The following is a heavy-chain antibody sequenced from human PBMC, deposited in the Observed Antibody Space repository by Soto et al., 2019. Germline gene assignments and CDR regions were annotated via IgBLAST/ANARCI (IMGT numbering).Heavy chain of an antibody. D-gene: IGHD6-13*01. CDR1: GGSFSGYY. CDR3: ARARIAPNYYYGMDV. V-gene: IGHV4-34*01. J-gene: IGHJ6*02. CDR2: INHSGST. Sequence: PSETLSLTCAVYGGSFSGYYWSWIRQPPGKGLEWIGEINHSGSTNYNPSLKSRVTISVDTSKNQFSLKLSSVTAADTAVYYCARARIAPNYYYGMDVWGQGTTVTVSS.